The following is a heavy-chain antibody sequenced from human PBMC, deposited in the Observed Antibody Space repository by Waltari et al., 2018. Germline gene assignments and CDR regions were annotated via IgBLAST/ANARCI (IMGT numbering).Heavy chain of an antibody. J-gene: IGHJ3*02. V-gene: IGHV4-38-2*01. CDR3: AGNYYGPGSYYRSDAFDI. Sequence: QVQLQESGPGLVKPSETLSLTCAVSGYSISSGYYWGWIRQPPGKGLEWIGSIYHSGSTYYNPSLKRRVTISVDTSKNQFSLKLSSVTAADTAVYYCAGNYYGPGSYYRSDAFDIWGQGTMVTVSS. CDR2: IYHSGST. D-gene: IGHD3-10*01. CDR1: GYSISSGYY.